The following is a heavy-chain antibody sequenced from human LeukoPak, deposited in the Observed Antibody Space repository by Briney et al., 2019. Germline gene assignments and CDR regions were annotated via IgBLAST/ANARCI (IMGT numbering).Heavy chain of an antibody. CDR3: ARVTMEFDY. J-gene: IGHJ4*02. CDR1: GFTFSSYS. CDR2: IKQDGSEK. Sequence: GGSLRLSCAASGFTFSSYSMNWVRQAPGKGLEWVANIKQDGSEKYYVDSVKGRFTISRDNAKNSLYLQMNSLRAEDTAVYYCARVTMEFDYWGQGTLVTVSS. D-gene: IGHD5-24*01. V-gene: IGHV3-7*01.